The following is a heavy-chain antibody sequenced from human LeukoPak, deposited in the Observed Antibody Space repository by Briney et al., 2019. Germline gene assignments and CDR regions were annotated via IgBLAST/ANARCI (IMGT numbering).Heavy chain of an antibody. D-gene: IGHD6-13*01. Sequence: PGGSLRLSCAASGISFSSFGMSWVRQTPEKGPEWVSTLSSTGTTFYADSVKGRFTISRANSENTLYLQMDSLTAEDTALYYCARVGYSSAWYFFNFWGQGTLVTVSS. CDR1: GISFSSFG. CDR3: ARVGYSSAWYFFNF. J-gene: IGHJ4*02. V-gene: IGHV3-23*01. CDR2: LSSTGTT.